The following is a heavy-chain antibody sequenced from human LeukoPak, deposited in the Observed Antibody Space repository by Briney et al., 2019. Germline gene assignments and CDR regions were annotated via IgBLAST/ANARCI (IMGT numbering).Heavy chain of an antibody. D-gene: IGHD2-21*02. CDR3: AKERSRGGDCLDY. CDR1: GFTFSNYN. CDR2: ISSSRTYI. J-gene: IGHJ4*02. Sequence: PGGSLRLSCAASGFTFSNYNMNWVRQAPGKGLEWVSSISSSRTYIYYADSVRGRFTISRDNAKNSLYLQLNSLRAEDTAVYYCAKERSRGGDCLDYWGQGTLVTVSS. V-gene: IGHV3-21*01.